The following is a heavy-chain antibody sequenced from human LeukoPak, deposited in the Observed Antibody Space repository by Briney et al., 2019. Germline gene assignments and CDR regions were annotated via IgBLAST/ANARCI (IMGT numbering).Heavy chain of an antibody. J-gene: IGHJ4*02. CDR3: ATGGRSGWYFDY. V-gene: IGHV1-24*01. D-gene: IGHD6-19*01. CDR2: LDPEDGET. CDR1: GYTLTELS. Sequence: ASVKVSCKVSGYTLTELSMHWVRQAPGKGLEWMGGLDPEDGETIYAQKFQGRVTMTEDTSTDTAYMELSSLRSEDTAVYYCATGGRSGWYFDYWGQGTLVTVSS.